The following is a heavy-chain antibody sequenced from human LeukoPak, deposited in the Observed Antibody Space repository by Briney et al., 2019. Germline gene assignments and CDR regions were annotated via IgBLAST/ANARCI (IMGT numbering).Heavy chain of an antibody. CDR2: IYTSGST. D-gene: IGHD6-19*01. CDR1: GGITSYY. J-gene: IGHJ5*02. Sequence: PSETLSLTCTVSGGITSYYWTWIRQPAGKGLEWIGRIYTSGSTDYNPSLESRVTMSVDMSKNQISLKLTSVTAADTAVHYCARTHTSRWYWFDPWGQGTLVTVSS. V-gene: IGHV4-4*07. CDR3: ARTHTSRWYWFDP.